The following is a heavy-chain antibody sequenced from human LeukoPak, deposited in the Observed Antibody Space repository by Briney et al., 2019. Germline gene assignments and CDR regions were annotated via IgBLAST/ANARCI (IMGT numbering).Heavy chain of an antibody. CDR2: IYTSGST. V-gene: IGHV4-61*02. D-gene: IGHD3-16*01. CDR3: AREFDYVWGTYGMDV. Sequence: PSETLSLTCTVSGGSISSGSYYWSWIRQPAGEGLEWIGRIYTSGSTNYNPSLKSRVTISVDTSKNQFSLKLSSVTAADTAVYYCAREFDYVWGTYGMDVWGQGTTVTVSS. CDR1: GGSISSGSYY. J-gene: IGHJ6*02.